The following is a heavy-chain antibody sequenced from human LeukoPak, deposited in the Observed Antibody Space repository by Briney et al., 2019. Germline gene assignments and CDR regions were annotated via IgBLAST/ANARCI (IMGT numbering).Heavy chain of an antibody. CDR3: AKSPVSSCRGSFCYPFDY. D-gene: IGHD2-15*01. CDR1: GFTFSSYA. J-gene: IGHJ4*02. V-gene: IGHV3-30*04. Sequence: GGSLRLSCAASGFTFSSYAMHWVRQAPGKGLEWVAVISYDGSNKYYADSVKGRFTISRDNSRNTLYLQMNTLRAEDTAVYFCAKSPVSSCRGSFCYPFDYWGQGNLVTVSS. CDR2: ISYDGSNK.